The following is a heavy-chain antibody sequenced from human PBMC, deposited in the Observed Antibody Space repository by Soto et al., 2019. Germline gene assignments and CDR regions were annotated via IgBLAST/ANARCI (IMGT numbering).Heavy chain of an antibody. V-gene: IGHV3-30*18. J-gene: IGHJ4*01. CDR2: ISSDGSNK. CDR3: AKDRRGIITLIAVGADH. D-gene: IGHD3-22*01. Sequence: KGLEWVAVISSDGSNKYYAESVEGRFTVSRDNSKSTLFLQMNSLRPDDTAVYYCAKDRRGIITLIAVGADHWGQGTLVTVSS.